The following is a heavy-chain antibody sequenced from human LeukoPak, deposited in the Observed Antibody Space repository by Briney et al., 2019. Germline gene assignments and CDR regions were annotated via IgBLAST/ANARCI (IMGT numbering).Heavy chain of an antibody. CDR2: IYHSGST. Sequence: SGTLSLTCAVSGGSISSSNWWSWVRPPPGKGLEWIGEIYHSGSTNYNPSLKSRVTISVDKSKNQFSLKLSSVTAADTAVYYCARAATLRYYYDSSGYYYFDYWGQGTLVTVSS. CDR1: GGSISSSNW. J-gene: IGHJ4*02. CDR3: ARAATLRYYYDSSGYYYFDY. D-gene: IGHD3-22*01. V-gene: IGHV4-4*02.